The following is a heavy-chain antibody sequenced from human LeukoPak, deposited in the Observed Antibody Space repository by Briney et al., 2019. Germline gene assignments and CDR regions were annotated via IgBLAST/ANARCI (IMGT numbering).Heavy chain of an antibody. D-gene: IGHD4-11*01. CDR2: ISAYNGGT. J-gene: IGHJ3*02. CDR3: ARIRNYHLQEAVDI. V-gene: IGHV1-18*01. Sequence: GASVKVSCKASGFTFTSYGFSWVRQAPGQGIEWMGWISAYNGGTKYAQKFLGRVTMTMDTSTNTVYMELMSLRYDDTAMYYCARIRNYHLQEAVDIWGQGTMVTVSS. CDR1: GFTFTSYG.